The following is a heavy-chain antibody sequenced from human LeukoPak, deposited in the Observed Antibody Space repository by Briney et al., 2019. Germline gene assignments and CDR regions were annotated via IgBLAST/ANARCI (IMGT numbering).Heavy chain of an antibody. Sequence: SETLSLTCAVYGGSFSGYYWSWTRQPPGKGLEWIGEINHSGSTNYNPSLKSRVTISVDTSKNQFSLKLSSVTAADTAVYYCARGRSSSYYYYYYMDVWGKGTTVTVSS. CDR3: ARGRSSSYYYYYYMDV. CDR1: GGSFSGYY. J-gene: IGHJ6*03. CDR2: INHSGST. D-gene: IGHD3-16*02. V-gene: IGHV4-34*01.